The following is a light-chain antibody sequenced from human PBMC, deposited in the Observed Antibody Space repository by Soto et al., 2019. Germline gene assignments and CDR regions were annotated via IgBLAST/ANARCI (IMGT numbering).Light chain of an antibody. V-gene: IGLV3-1*01. CDR1: KLGDKY. CDR2: QDS. J-gene: IGLJ2*01. CDR3: QAWDSSTGVGVV. Sequence: SSELTQPPSVSVSPGQTASITCSGDKLGDKYACWYQQKPGQSPVLVIYQDSKRPSGIPERFSGSNSGNTATLTISGTQAMDEADYYCQAWDSSTGVGVVFGGGTKLTVL.